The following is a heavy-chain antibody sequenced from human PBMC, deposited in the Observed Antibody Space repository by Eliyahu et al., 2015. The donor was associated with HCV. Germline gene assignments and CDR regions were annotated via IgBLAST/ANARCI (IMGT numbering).Heavy chain of an antibody. CDR3: ARGSGIAAAGTPHFGYYYYYYGMDV. Sequence: QVQLVQSGAEVKKPGSSVKVSCKASGGTFSSYAISWVRXAPGQGLEWMGGIIPIFGTANYAQKFQGRVTITADESTSTAYMELSSLRSEDTAVYYCARGSGIAAAGTPHFGYYYYYYGMDVWGQGTTVTVSS. CDR2: IIPIFGTA. CDR1: GGTFSSYA. D-gene: IGHD6-13*01. J-gene: IGHJ6*02. V-gene: IGHV1-69*01.